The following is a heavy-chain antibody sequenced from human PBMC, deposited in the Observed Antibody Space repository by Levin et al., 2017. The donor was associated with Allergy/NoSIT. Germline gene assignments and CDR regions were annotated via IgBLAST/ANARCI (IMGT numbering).Heavy chain of an antibody. D-gene: IGHD2-2*01. CDR1: GFTFSSYD. Sequence: PGGSLRLSCAASGFTFSSYDMHWVRQAPGKGLEWVSAIGTAGDTYYPGSVKGRFTISRENAKNSLYLQMNSLRAGDTAVYYCARASTPSAPPYDAFDIWGQGTMVTVSS. CDR3: ARASTPSAPPYDAFDI. V-gene: IGHV3-13*04. J-gene: IGHJ3*02. CDR2: IGTAGDT.